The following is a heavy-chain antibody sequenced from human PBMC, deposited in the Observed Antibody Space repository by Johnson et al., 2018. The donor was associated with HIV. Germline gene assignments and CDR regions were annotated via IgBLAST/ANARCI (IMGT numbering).Heavy chain of an antibody. J-gene: IGHJ3*02. CDR2: IYRDDQT. CDR3: SRQPWDGSDI. CDR1: WFSITDNY. V-gene: IGHV3-53*01. Sequence: VQLVESGGGLNQPGGSLRLSCEASWFSITDNYMSWVRQAPGKGLEWIAVIYRDDQTYYVDSVKGRFTVSRDISTGTVYLQMNSLRVEDTAVYYCSRQPWDGSDILGQGTAVTVSS.